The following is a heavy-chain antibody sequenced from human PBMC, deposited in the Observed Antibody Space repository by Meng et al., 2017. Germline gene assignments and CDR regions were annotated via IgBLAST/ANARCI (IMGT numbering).Heavy chain of an antibody. Sequence: GESPILSCAFSGFTFTRYSMNWVRQAPAHGLEWGSFISSRSSYINYADSVKSRFTITRDNAKNSLYLPMISLGAEDTAVYYCARERVWWLRGEKYYFDYWGQGTLVTVSS. CDR1: GFTFTRYS. V-gene: IGHV3-21*01. CDR3: ARERVWWLRGEKYYFDY. D-gene: IGHD5-12*01. CDR2: ISSRSSYI. J-gene: IGHJ4*02.